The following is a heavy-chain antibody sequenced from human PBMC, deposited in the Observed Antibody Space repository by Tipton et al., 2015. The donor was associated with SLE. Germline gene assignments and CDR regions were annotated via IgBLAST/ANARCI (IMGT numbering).Heavy chain of an antibody. CDR3: ARGDYLHSPYDY. CDR2: IKEDGSDK. D-gene: IGHD2-21*01. J-gene: IGHJ4*02. CDR1: GFPFRNFW. Sequence: SLRLSCAASGFPFRNFWMSWVRQAPGKGLEWVANIKEDGSDKNFVDSVRGRFTISRDNAENSLYLQINSLRAEDTALYYCARGDYLHSPYDYWGQGTLVTVSS. V-gene: IGHV3-7*04.